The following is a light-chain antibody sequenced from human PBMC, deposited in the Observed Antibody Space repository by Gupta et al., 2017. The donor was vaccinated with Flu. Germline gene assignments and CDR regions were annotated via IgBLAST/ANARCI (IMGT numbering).Light chain of an antibody. J-gene: IGLJ2*01. CDR3: QSFDRSLSGVI. Sequence: QSVLTQPPSVSGAPGQRVIISCTGSSSNIGAGYSLHWYRQLPRTAPKLVISGDNNRPSGVPDRFSGSRSGISASLAITGLQAEDEGDYFCQSFDRSLSGVIFGGGTKLTVL. CDR1: SSNIGAGYS. CDR2: GDN. V-gene: IGLV1-40*01.